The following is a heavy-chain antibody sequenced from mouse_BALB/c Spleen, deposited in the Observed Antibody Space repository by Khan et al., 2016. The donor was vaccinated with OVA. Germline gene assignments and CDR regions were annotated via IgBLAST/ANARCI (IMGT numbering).Heavy chain of an antibody. CDR1: GYTFPDYV. D-gene: IGHD2-1*01. CDR2: ISTYHDYI. Sequence: QVQLQQSGPEVVRPGVSVKISCKGTGYTFPDYVMHWVKQSHAKSLEWIGIISTYHDYINYNQKLKGKATMTVDKSSRTAYMELARLTSEDSVIYYCARGGNGLDYWGPGTTLTASS. CDR3: ARGGNGLDY. J-gene: IGHJ2*01. V-gene: IGHV1S137*01.